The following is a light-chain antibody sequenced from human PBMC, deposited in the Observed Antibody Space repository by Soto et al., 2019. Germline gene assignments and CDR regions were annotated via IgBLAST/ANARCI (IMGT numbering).Light chain of an antibody. CDR1: QSVSSSY. V-gene: IGKV3-20*01. CDR2: GAS. Sequence: EIVLTQSPGTLSLSPGERATLSCRASQSVSSSYLALYQQKPGQAPRLPIYGASSRATGIPDRFSGSGSGTDFTLTISRLEPEDFAVYYCQQFGSSPWTFGQGTKVEIK. CDR3: QQFGSSPWT. J-gene: IGKJ1*01.